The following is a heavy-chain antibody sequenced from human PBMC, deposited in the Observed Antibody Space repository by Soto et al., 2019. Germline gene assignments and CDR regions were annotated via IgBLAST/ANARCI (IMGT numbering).Heavy chain of an antibody. V-gene: IGHV1-69*13. CDR3: ARGRLSGYAGYDYRVKAPYYFDY. CDR2: IIPVFGTT. D-gene: IGHD5-12*01. J-gene: IGHJ4*02. CDR1: GGIFNNYA. Sequence: SVKVSCKASGGIFNNYAISWVRQAPGQGLEWMGGIIPVFGTTNYAQKFQGRITITADESTSTAYMEMSSLRSEDTAVYYCARGRLSGYAGYDYRVKAPYYFDYWGRGTLVTVSS.